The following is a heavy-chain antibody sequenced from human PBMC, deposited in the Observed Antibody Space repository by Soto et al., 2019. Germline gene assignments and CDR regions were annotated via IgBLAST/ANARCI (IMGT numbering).Heavy chain of an antibody. CDR3: ARVSGWYYFDY. Sequence: QVQLVQSGAEVKKPGASVKVSCKASGYTFSSYAMHWVRQAPGQSLEWMGWINAGNGNTKYSQKFQGRVTITRDTSASTAYMELSSLRSEDTAVYYCARVSGWYYFDYWGQGTLVTVSS. CDR1: GYTFSSYA. V-gene: IGHV1-3*01. D-gene: IGHD6-19*01. CDR2: INAGNGNT. J-gene: IGHJ4*02.